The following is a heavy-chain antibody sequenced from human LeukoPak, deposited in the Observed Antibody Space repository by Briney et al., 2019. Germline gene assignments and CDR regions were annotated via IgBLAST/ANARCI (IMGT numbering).Heavy chain of an antibody. Sequence: GGSLRLSCAASGFTFSSYWMHWVRQAPGKGLVWVSRINSDGSSTSYADSVKGRFTISRDNAKNTLYLQMNSLRAEDMATYYCTRDNSGWFGHYFESWGQGTLVTVSS. D-gene: IGHD6-19*01. J-gene: IGHJ4*02. CDR2: INSDGSST. CDR1: GFTFSSYW. CDR3: TRDNSGWFGHYFES. V-gene: IGHV3-74*01.